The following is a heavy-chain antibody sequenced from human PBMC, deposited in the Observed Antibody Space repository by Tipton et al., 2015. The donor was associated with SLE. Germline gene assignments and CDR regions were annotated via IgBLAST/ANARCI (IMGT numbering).Heavy chain of an antibody. CDR2: IYTSGST. Sequence: LRLSCTVSGGSISSGSYYWSWIRQPAGKGLEWIGRIYTSGSTNYNPSLKSRVTISVDTSKNQFSLKLSSVTAADTAVYYCARVVGRNFDLWGRGTLVTVSS. V-gene: IGHV4-61*02. CDR3: ARVVGRNFDL. J-gene: IGHJ2*01. D-gene: IGHD1-26*01. CDR1: GGSISSGSYY.